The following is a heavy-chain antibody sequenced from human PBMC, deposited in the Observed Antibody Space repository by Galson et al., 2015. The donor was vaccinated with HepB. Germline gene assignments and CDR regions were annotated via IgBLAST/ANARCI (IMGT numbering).Heavy chain of an antibody. CDR3: ATRTGIVVVPAADQGYWFDP. V-gene: IGHV1-24*01. CDR2: FDPEDGET. CDR1: GYTLTELS. J-gene: IGHJ5*02. Sequence: SVKVSCKVSGYTLTELSMHWVRQAPGKGLEWMGGFDPEDGETIYAQKFQGRVTMTEDTSTDTAYMELSSLRSEDTAVYYCATRTGIVVVPAADQGYWFDPWGQGTLVTVSS. D-gene: IGHD2-2*01.